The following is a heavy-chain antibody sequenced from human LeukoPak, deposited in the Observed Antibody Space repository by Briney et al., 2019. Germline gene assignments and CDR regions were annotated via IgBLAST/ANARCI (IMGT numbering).Heavy chain of an antibody. V-gene: IGHV1-46*01. CDR2: INPSGGST. CDR1: GYTVTSYY. Sequence: GASVKVSCKASGYTVTSYYMHWVRQAPGQGLEWRGIINPSGGSTSYAQKFQGRVTMTRDTSTSTVYMELSSLRSEDTAVYYCARPSLYYYYGMDVWGQGTTVTVSS. CDR3: ARPSLYYYYGMDV. J-gene: IGHJ6*02.